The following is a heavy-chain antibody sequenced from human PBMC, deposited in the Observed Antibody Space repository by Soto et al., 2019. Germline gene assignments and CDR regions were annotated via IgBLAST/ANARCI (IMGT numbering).Heavy chain of an antibody. J-gene: IGHJ5*02. Sequence: EVQLVESGGGLVQPGGSLKLSCAASGFTFSGSAMHWVRQASGKGLEWVGRIRSKANSYSTAYAASVKGRFTISRDDSKNTAYLQMNSLKTEDTAVYYCTLWFWEFSPWGQGTLVTVSS. CDR2: IRSKANSYST. V-gene: IGHV3-73*02. CDR1: GFTFSGSA. D-gene: IGHD3-10*01. CDR3: TLWFWEFSP.